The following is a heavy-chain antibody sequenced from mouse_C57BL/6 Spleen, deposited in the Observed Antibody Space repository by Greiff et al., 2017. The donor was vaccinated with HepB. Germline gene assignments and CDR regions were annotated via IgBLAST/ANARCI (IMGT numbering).Heavy chain of an antibody. V-gene: IGHV1-50*01. Sequence: QVQLQQPGAELVKPGASVKLSCKASGYTFTSYWMQWVKQRPGQGLEWIGEIDPSDSYTNYTQKFKGTATLTVDTSSSTSYMQLSSLTSEDSAVYYCARSGAWYFDVWGTGTTVTVSS. J-gene: IGHJ1*03. CDR3: ARSGAWYFDV. CDR1: GYTFTSYW. D-gene: IGHD3-1*01. CDR2: IDPSDSYT.